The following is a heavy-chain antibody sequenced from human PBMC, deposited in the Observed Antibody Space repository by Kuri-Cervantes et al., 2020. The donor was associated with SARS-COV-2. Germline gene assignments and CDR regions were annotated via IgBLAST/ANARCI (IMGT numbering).Heavy chain of an antibody. D-gene: IGHD3-16*01. CDR3: ARALYLVSDYPSFDY. CDR1: GFTVSSNY. V-gene: IGHV3-7*01. J-gene: IGHJ4*02. Sequence: ETLSLTCAASGFTVSSNYMSWVRQAPGKGLEWVASIKQDGSEKYYVDSVKGRFTISRDNAKNSLYLQMNSLRAEDTAVCYCARALYLVSDYPSFDYWGQGTLVTVSS. CDR2: IKQDGSEK.